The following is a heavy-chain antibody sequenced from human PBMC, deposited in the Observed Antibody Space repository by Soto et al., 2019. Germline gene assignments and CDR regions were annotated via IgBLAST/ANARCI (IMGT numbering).Heavy chain of an antibody. Sequence: ASVKVSCKVSGYTLTELSMHWVRQAPGKGLEWMGGFDPEDGETIYAQKFQGRVTMTEDTSTDTAYMELSSLRSEDTAVYYCATGNGPWYSSTSHAFDIWGQGTMVTVSS. D-gene: IGHD6-13*01. CDR3: ATGNGPWYSSTSHAFDI. CDR1: GYTLTELS. CDR2: FDPEDGET. V-gene: IGHV1-24*01. J-gene: IGHJ3*02.